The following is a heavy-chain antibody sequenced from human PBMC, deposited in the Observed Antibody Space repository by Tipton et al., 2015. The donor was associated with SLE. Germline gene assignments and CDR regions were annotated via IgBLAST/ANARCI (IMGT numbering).Heavy chain of an antibody. V-gene: IGHV4-34*01. Sequence: TLSLTCAVYGRSFIGSYWTWIRQPPGKGLEWIGDIDHSGVTHYNPSLKSRVTISRDTSGNQFSLNLSSVTASDTAVYFCTREARGFDYWGQGNLVTVSS. CDR2: IDHSGVT. CDR1: GRSFIGSY. J-gene: IGHJ4*02. CDR3: TREARGFDY.